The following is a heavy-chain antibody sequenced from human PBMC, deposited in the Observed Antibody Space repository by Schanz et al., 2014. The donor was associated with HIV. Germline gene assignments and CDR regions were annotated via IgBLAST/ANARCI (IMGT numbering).Heavy chain of an antibody. V-gene: IGHV3-NL1*01. D-gene: IGHD5-18*01. J-gene: IGHJ4*02. Sequence: QVQLVESGGGVVQPGRSLRLSCAASGFTFSTYGMHWVRQGPGKGLEWVSGISGSGGSPVYAGSVKGRFVISRDNSKNTLYLQMNSLRAEDTAVYYCARGLPADYWGQGTLVTVSS. CDR3: ARGLPADY. CDR1: GFTFSTYG. CDR2: ISGSGGSP.